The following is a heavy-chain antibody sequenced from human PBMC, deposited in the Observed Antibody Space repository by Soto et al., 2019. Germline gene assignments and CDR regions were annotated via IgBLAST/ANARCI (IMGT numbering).Heavy chain of an antibody. CDR1: GYPFRRYG. CDR2: ISGYNGNT. V-gene: IGHV1-18*01. CDR3: ARDRGVVTSGSAYYFDY. J-gene: IGHJ4*02. Sequence: GPEVKKPGASVKVSCKATGYPFRRYGVTWVRQAPGQGLEWMGWISGYNGNTEYAQKLQGRVTMTTDTSTSTVYMELRSLGSADTAVYYCARDRGVVTSGSAYYFDYWGQGTLVTVSS. D-gene: IGHD2-2*01.